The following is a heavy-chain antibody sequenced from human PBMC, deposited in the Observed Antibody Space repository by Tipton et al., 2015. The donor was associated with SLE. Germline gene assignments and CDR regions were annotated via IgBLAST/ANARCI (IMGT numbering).Heavy chain of an antibody. V-gene: IGHV3-30*04. CDR2: ISYDGSNK. CDR3: ARGGAAAGLDY. D-gene: IGHD6-13*01. CDR1: GFTFSSYA. J-gene: IGHJ4*02. Sequence: SLRLSCAASGFTFSSYAMHWVRQAPGKGLEWVAVISYDGSNKYYADSVKGRLTISRDNSENTLYLQMNSLRAEDTAVYYCARGGAAAGLDYWGQGTLVTVSS.